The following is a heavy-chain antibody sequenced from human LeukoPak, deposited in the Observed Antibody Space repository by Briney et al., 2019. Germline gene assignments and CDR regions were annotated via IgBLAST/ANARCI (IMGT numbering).Heavy chain of an antibody. V-gene: IGHV3-9*01. Sequence: GGSLRLSCAASGFTFDDYAMHWVRQAPGKGLEWVSGISWNSGSIGYADSVKGRFTISRDNAKNSLYLQMNSLRAEDTALYYCAKSGDIVVVPADFFDYWGQGTLVTVSS. CDR3: AKSGDIVVVPADFFDY. D-gene: IGHD2-2*01. CDR1: GFTFDDYA. CDR2: ISWNSGSI. J-gene: IGHJ4*02.